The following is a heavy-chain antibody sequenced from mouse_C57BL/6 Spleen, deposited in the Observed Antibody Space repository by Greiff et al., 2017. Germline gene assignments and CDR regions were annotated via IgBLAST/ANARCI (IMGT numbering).Heavy chain of an antibody. CDR1: GYTFTSYW. D-gene: IGHD1-1*02. CDR3: ARGGSDYYAMDY. CDR2: IDPSDSYT. Sequence: QVQLKQPGAELVRPGTSVKLSCKASGYTFTSYWMHWVKQRPGQGLEWIGVIDPSDSYTNYNQKFKGKATLTVDTSSSTAYMQLSSLTSEDSAVYYCARGGSDYYAMDYWGQGTSVTVSS. V-gene: IGHV1-59*01. J-gene: IGHJ4*01.